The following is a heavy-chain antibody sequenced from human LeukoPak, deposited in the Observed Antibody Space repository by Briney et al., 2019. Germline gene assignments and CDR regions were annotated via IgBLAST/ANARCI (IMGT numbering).Heavy chain of an antibody. Sequence: PGGSLRLSCAASGFTFSSFGMHWVRQTPGKGLDWVAFISSDGGNKYYADSVKGRFTISRDNYKNTLYLQMNSLRVEDTATYYCAKDGLTGIAALGRHHWFDPWGQGALVIVSS. V-gene: IGHV3-30*18. D-gene: IGHD6-13*01. CDR1: GFTFSSFG. CDR2: ISSDGGNK. J-gene: IGHJ5*02. CDR3: AKDGLTGIAALGRHHWFDP.